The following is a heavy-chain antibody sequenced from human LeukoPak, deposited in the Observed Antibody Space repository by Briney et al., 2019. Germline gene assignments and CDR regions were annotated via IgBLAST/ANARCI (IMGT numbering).Heavy chain of an antibody. V-gene: IGHV4-4*02. D-gene: IGHD5-12*01. Sequence: SGTLSLTCAVSGGSISSSNWWSWVRQPPGRGLEWIGEIYHSGSTNYNPSLKSRATISVDKSKNQFSLKLSSVTAADTAVYYCARAPGYSGYGFFDYWGQGTLVTVSS. CDR1: GGSISSSNW. CDR2: IYHSGST. J-gene: IGHJ4*02. CDR3: ARAPGYSGYGFFDY.